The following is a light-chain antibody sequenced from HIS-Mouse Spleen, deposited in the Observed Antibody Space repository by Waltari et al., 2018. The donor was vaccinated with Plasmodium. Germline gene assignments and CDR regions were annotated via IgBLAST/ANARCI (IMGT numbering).Light chain of an antibody. V-gene: IGKV1-39*01. CDR3: QQSYITWT. J-gene: IGKJ1*01. CDR1: QSISKY. CDR2: AAS. Sequence: DIQMTQSPSSLSASVGDRVTITCRASQSISKYLNWYQQKPGKAPKVLIYAASTLQSGVPARFSGSGSGTDFTLTISSLQPEDFATYYWQQSYITWTFGQGTKVEIK.